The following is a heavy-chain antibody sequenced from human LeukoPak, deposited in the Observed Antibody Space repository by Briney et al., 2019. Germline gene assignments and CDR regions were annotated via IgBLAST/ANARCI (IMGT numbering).Heavy chain of an antibody. CDR2: INTNTGNP. J-gene: IGHJ4*02. CDR1: GYAFSSYA. Sequence: ASVKVSCKASGYAFSSYAMHWVRQAPGQGLEWTGWINTNTGNPTYAQGFTGRFVFSLDTSVSTAYLQISSLQAEDTAVYYCARSNNDGDYLGVGFDYWGQGTLVTVSS. D-gene: IGHD4-17*01. V-gene: IGHV7-4-1*02. CDR3: ARSNNDGDYLGVGFDY.